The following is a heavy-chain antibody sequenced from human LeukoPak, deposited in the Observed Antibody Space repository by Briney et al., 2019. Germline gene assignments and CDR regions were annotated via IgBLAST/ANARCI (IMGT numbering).Heavy chain of an antibody. CDR2: IYSGGST. D-gene: IGHD1-26*01. V-gene: IGHV3-66*01. CDR1: GFTFSSYA. Sequence: GGSLRLSCAASGFTFSSYAMSWVRQAPGKGLEWVSVIYSGGSTYYADSVKGRFTISRDNSKNTLYLQMNSLRAEDTAVYYCARVNGSYRYYFDYWGQGTLVTVSS. CDR3: ARVNGSYRYYFDY. J-gene: IGHJ4*02.